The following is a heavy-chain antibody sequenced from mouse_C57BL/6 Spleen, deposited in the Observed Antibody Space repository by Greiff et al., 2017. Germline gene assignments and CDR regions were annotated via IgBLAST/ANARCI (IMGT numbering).Heavy chain of an antibody. V-gene: IGHV1-69*01. CDR3: AKYYGSRGYWYFDV. Sequence: QVQLQQPGAELVMPGASVKLSCKASGYTFTSYWMHWVKQRPGQGLEWIGEIDPSDSYTNYNQKFKGKSTLTVDKSSSTAYMQLSSLTSEDSAVYYCAKYYGSRGYWYFDVWGTGTTVTVSS. CDR1: GYTFTSYW. J-gene: IGHJ1*03. D-gene: IGHD1-1*01. CDR2: IDPSDSYT.